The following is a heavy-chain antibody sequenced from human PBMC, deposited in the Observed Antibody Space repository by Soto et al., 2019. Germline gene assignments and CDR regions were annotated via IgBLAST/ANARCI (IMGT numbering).Heavy chain of an antibody. Sequence: GGSLRLSCAASGFNFNIYAMTWVRQAPGKGLEWVSTTGATGRTTYYADSVKGRFTVSRDNSKNTLDLQMSNLRAEDTAVYYCAAVHNTSRSFDYWGQGTLVTVSS. J-gene: IGHJ4*02. CDR3: AAVHNTSRSFDY. D-gene: IGHD1-20*01. V-gene: IGHV3-23*01. CDR2: TGATGRTT. CDR1: GFNFNIYA.